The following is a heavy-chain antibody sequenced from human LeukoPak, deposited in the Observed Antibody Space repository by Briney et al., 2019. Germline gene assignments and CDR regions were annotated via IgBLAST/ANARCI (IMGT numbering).Heavy chain of an antibody. Sequence: GESLKISCKGSGYSFTSYWIGWVRQMPGKGLEWMGIIYPGDSDTRYSPSFQGQVAISADKSISTAYLQWSSLKASDTAMYYCARHGGYDPYYYYGMDVWGRGTTVTVSS. V-gene: IGHV5-51*01. J-gene: IGHJ6*02. CDR3: ARHGGYDPYYYYGMDV. CDR2: IYPGDSDT. D-gene: IGHD5-12*01. CDR1: GYSFTSYW.